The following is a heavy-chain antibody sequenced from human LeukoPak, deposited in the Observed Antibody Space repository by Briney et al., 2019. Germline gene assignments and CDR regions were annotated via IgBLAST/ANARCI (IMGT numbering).Heavy chain of an antibody. CDR2: INTGNGNT. CDR3: ARDGTIFVENWFDP. CDR1: GYTFTSYA. J-gene: IGHJ5*02. V-gene: IGHV1-3*04. D-gene: IGHD3-3*01. Sequence: ASVEVSCKASGYTFTSYAMHWVRQAPGQRLECMGWINTGNGNTKYSQKFQGRVTMTTDTSTSTAYMELRSLRSDDTAVYYCARDGTIFVENWFDPWGQGTLVTVSS.